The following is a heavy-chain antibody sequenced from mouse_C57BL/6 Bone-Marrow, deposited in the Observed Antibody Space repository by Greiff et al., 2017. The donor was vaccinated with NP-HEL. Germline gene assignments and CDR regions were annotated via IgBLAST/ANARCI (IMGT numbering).Heavy chain of an antibody. J-gene: IGHJ2*01. Sequence: EVKVVESGGGLVQPKGSLKLSCAASGFSFNTYAMNWVRQAPGKGLEWVARIRSKSNNYATYYADSVKDRFTISRDDSESMLYLQMNNLKTEDTAMYYCVRANDYVFDYWGQGTTLTVSS. CDR3: VRANDYVFDY. CDR1: GFSFNTYA. D-gene: IGHD2-4*01. CDR2: IRSKSNNYAT. V-gene: IGHV10-1*01.